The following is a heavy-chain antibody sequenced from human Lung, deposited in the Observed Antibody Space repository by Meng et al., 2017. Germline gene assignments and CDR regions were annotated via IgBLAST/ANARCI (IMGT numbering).Heavy chain of an antibody. D-gene: IGHD4-11*01. CDR3: ARGPTTMAHDFDY. Sequence: QVQLQRGGAGLFNPSCTLSLPCFVSGGSFSDYYWSWIRQPPGKGLEWIGEINHSGSTNYNPSLESRATISVDTSQNNLSLKLSSVTAADSAVYYCARGPTTMAHDFDYWGQGTLVTVSS. V-gene: IGHV4-34*01. CDR2: INHSGST. CDR1: GGSFSDYY. J-gene: IGHJ4*02.